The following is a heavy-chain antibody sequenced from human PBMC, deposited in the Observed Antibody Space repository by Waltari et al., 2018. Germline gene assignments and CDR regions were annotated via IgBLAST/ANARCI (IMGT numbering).Heavy chain of an antibody. V-gene: IGHV4-38-2*02. CDR3: ARDVEGDGVLYGSPRRFDY. J-gene: IGHJ4*02. CDR2: MYYRGTT. Sequence: QVQMQESGPGLVKPSETLSLTCAVSNFYISNGYYWGWIRQPPGKGLEWIGSMYYRGTTYYNPSLKGRVTISVDTSKNNLFLNLNSVTAADTAVYYCARDVEGDGVLYGSPRRFDYWGQGILVTVSS. D-gene: IGHD3-10*01. CDR1: NFYISNGYY.